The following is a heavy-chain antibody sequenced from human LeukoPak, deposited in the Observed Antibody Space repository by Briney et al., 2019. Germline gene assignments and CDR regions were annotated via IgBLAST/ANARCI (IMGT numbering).Heavy chain of an antibody. V-gene: IGHV4-59*01. CDR1: GDSMNNYY. CDR3: ARAVHYSGTSDQYTGGWYYFDF. D-gene: IGHD3-10*01. J-gene: IGHJ4*02. Sequence: SSETLSLTCNVFGDSMNNYYWSWIRQPPGKGLEWIGNINDSGSTNSNPSLKSRATISVDMSRKHFFLDLSSVTAADTAVYYCARAVHYSGTSDQYTGGWYYFDFWGQGTLVTVSS. CDR2: INDSGST.